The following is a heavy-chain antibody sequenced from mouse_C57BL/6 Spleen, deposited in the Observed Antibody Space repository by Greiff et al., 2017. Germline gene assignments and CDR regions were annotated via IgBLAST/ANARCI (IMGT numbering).Heavy chain of an antibody. J-gene: IGHJ4*01. V-gene: IGHV2-2*01. CDR1: GFSLTSYG. D-gene: IGHD2-2*01. CDR3: ARNPGGLPYYYAMDY. CDR2: IWSGGST. Sequence: VQGVESGPGLVQPSQSLSITCTVSGFSLTSYGVHWVRQSPGKGLEWLGVIWSGGSTDYNAAFISRLSISKDNSKSQVFFKMNSLQADDTAIYYCARNPGGLPYYYAMDYWGQGTSVTVSS.